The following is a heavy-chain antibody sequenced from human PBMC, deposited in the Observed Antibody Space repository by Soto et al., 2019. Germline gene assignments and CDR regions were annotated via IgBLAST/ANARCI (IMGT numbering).Heavy chain of an antibody. D-gene: IGHD6-19*01. Sequence: QVQLVESGGGVVQPGSSLRLSCVASGFTFSSFNMHWVRRAPGKGLEWVAVISYDAGSNKHYADSVQGRVTISRDNSKNTLYLQMNSLRVEDTAVYYCVRTTALAGTPEFDSWGQGTLVTVSS. CDR1: GFTFSSFN. V-gene: IGHV3-30-3*01. CDR3: VRTTALAGTPEFDS. J-gene: IGHJ4*02. CDR2: ISYDAGSNK.